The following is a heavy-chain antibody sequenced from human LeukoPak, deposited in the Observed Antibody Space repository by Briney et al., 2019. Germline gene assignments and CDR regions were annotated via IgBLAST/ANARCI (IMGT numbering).Heavy chain of an antibody. J-gene: IGHJ4*02. CDR1: GYTFTGYY. CDR3: ARLSYDSSGYCFDY. D-gene: IGHD3-22*01. Sequence: ASVKVSCKAPGYTFTGYYMHWVRQAPGQGLEWMGWINPNSGGTNYAQKFQGRVTMTRDTSTSTAYMDLSRLTSDDTAVYYCARLSYDSSGYCFDYWGQGTLVTVSS. V-gene: IGHV1-2*02. CDR2: INPNSGGT.